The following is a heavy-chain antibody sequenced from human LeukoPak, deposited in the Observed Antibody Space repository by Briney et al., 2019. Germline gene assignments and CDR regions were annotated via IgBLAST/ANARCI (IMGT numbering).Heavy chain of an antibody. J-gene: IGHJ5*02. D-gene: IGHD5-18*01. CDR1: GESISGFY. CDR3: ASHSYGANWFDP. V-gene: IGHV4-59*01. Sequence: SETLSLTCTVSGESISGFYWTWIRQPPGKGLEWIGYIYYSGSTNYNPSLKSRVTISIDTSKNQFSLKLSSVTAADTAVYYCASHSYGANWFDPWGQGTLVTVSS. CDR2: IYYSGST.